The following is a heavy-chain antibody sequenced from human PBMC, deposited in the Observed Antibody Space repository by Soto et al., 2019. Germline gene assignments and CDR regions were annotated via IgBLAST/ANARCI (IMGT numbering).Heavy chain of an antibody. J-gene: IGHJ4*02. Sequence: QVQLVESGGGVVQPGRSLRLSCAASGFTFSSYAMHWVRQAPGKGLEWVAVISYDGNIKYYTDSLKGRFTISRDNSKNTLYLQMNSLRAEDTAVYYCATVYEGDYFDYWGQGTLVTVSS. V-gene: IGHV3-30-3*01. CDR2: ISYDGNIK. D-gene: IGHD3-16*01. CDR3: ATVYEGDYFDY. CDR1: GFTFSSYA.